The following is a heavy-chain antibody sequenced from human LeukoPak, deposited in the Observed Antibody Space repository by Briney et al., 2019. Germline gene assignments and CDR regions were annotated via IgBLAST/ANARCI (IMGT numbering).Heavy chain of an antibody. D-gene: IGHD3-22*01. Sequence: SETLSLTSTVSGSSISSGYYWAWIRQPPGKGLEWIGSIHHSGITHYNPSLKSRVTMAVDTSKNQFSLKLNSVTAADTAVYYRARSGYYSGDWGWFDPWAREPWSPSPQ. V-gene: IGHV4-38-2*02. CDR2: IHHSGIT. CDR1: GSSISSGYY. CDR3: ARSGYYSGDWGWFDP. J-gene: IGHJ5*02.